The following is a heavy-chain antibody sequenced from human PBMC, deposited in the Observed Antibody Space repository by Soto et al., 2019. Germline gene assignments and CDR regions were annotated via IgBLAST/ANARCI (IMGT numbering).Heavy chain of an antibody. J-gene: IGHJ6*02. CDR1: GYTFTSYA. V-gene: IGHV1-3*01. D-gene: IGHD6-13*01. Sequence: QVQLVQSGAEVKKPGASVKVSCKASGYTFTSYAMHWVRQAPGQRLEWMGWINAGNGNTKYSQKFQGRVTITRDTSASTAHMELSSLRSEDTAVYYCARQQLVLQYYYYGMDVWGQGTTVTVSS. CDR3: ARQQLVLQYYYYGMDV. CDR2: INAGNGNT.